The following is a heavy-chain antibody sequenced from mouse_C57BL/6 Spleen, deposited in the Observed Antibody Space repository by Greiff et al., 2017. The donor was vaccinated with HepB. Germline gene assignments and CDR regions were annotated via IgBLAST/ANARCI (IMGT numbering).Heavy chain of an antibody. D-gene: IGHD2-2*01. J-gene: IGHJ2*01. CDR1: GFTFSDYY. CDR2: ISNGGGST. Sequence: EVQRVESGGGLVQPGGSLKLSCAASGFTFSDYYMYWVRQTPEKRLEWVAYISNGGGSTYYPDTVKGRFTISRDKAKNTLYLQMSRLKSEDTAMYYCARHKKGYGYSFDYWGQGTTLTVSS. V-gene: IGHV5-12*01. CDR3: ARHKKGYGYSFDY.